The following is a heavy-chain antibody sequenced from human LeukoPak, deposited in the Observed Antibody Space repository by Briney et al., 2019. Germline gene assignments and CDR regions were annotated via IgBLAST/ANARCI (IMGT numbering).Heavy chain of an antibody. J-gene: IGHJ4*02. CDR2: INSDGIST. V-gene: IGHV3-74*01. CDR3: ATVGTPRSDLACFDY. D-gene: IGHD1/OR15-1a*01. Sequence: PGGSLSLLQAVCGFTFRNYWRHCLRQAPGKGLVWVSRINSDGISTSYADSVKGRFTISRANAKNTLYLQMNSLRGEDTAVYYCATVGTPRSDLACFDYWGQGTLVTVSS. CDR1: GFTFRNYW.